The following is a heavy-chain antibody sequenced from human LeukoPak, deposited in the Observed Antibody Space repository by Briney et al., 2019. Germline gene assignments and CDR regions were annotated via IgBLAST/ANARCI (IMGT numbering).Heavy chain of an antibody. CDR1: GCSFTYW. D-gene: IGHD4-17*01. V-gene: IGHV5-51*01. CDR2: IYSGDSHT. Sequence: GESLKISCKGSGCSFTYWIGWVRQMPGKGLEWMGIIYSGDSHTKYSPSFQGRVTISADKSISTAYLQWSSLGASDTAMYYCASARHGDYVWDYWGQGTLVTVSS. J-gene: IGHJ4*02. CDR3: ASARHGDYVWDY.